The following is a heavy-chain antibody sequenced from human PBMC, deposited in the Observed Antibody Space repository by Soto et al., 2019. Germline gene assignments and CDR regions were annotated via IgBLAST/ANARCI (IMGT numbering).Heavy chain of an antibody. D-gene: IGHD2-15*01. V-gene: IGHV1-8*01. CDR2: MNPKSGNT. CDR3: AKGQKRVVLS. CDR1: GDTISSYD. Sequence: ASVKVSCKASGDTISSYDFNWVRQATGQGLEWMGWMNPKSGNTGYAQKFQGRVTMTRDTSISTACMELSGLTSDDTAVYYCAKGQKRVVLSWGQGTLVTVSS. J-gene: IGHJ4*02.